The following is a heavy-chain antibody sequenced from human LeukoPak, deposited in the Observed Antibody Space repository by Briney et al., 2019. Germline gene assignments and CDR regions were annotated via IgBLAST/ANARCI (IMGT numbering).Heavy chain of an antibody. CDR2: ISWNSGSI. J-gene: IGHJ4*02. CDR1: GFTFDDYA. CDR3: AKVPGYSSSWYWWYFDY. Sequence: PGRSLRLSCAASGFTFDDYAMHWVRQAPGKGLEWVSGISWNSGSIGYADSVKGRFTISRDNAKNSLCLQMNSLRAEDTALYYCAKVPGYSSSWYWWYFDYWGQGTLVTVSS. V-gene: IGHV3-9*01. D-gene: IGHD6-13*01.